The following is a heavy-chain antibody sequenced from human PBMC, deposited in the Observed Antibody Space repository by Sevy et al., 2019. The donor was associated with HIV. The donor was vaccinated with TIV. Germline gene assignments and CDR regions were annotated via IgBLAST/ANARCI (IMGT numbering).Heavy chain of an antibody. CDR3: VAANTWEDY. D-gene: IGHD1-26*01. J-gene: IGHJ4*02. CDR2: VNSDGSST. CDR1: GFTFSSYW. Sequence: GGSLRLSCSASGFTFSSYWMHWVRQAPGKGLVWVSGVNSDGSSTNYADSVKGRCTFSRDSAKNTLYLQMNSLRAEDTAVYFYVAANTWEDYWGQGTLVTVSS. V-gene: IGHV3-74*01.